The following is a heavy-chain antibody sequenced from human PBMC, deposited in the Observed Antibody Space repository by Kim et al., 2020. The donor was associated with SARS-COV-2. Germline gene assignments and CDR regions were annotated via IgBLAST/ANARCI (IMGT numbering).Heavy chain of an antibody. CDR3: ARIEVFDFDY. D-gene: IGHD2-21*01. V-gene: IGHV4-34*01. CDR2: GST. Sequence: GSTSSNPSLKRRVTISVDTSKNQFSLKLSSVTAADTAVYYCARIEVFDFDYWGQGTLVTVSS. J-gene: IGHJ4*02.